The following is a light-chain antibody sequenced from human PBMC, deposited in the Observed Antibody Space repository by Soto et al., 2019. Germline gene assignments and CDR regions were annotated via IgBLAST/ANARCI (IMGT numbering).Light chain of an antibody. J-gene: IGKJ1*01. CDR2: MAS. Sequence: GDRVTITCRASQSISHYLAWYQQKPGKAPKLLIYMASSLQSGVPSRFSGSGSGTEFTLTISSLQPDDFATYYCQQSNSYPWTFGQGTQVDIK. V-gene: IGKV1-5*03. CDR1: QSISHY. CDR3: QQSNSYPWT.